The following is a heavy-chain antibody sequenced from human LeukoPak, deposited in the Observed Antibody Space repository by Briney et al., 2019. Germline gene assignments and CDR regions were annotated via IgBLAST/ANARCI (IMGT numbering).Heavy chain of an antibody. CDR3: ARDLPAGYSSGWTVHYYYYGMDV. Sequence: ASMNVSCKASGYTFTSYYMHWVRQAPGQGLEWMGIINPSGGSTSYAQKFQGRVTMTRDTSTSTVYMELSSLRSEDTAVYYCARDLPAGYSSGWTVHYYYYGMDVWGQGTTVTVSS. V-gene: IGHV1-46*01. D-gene: IGHD6-19*01. CDR1: GYTFTSYY. J-gene: IGHJ6*02. CDR2: INPSGGST.